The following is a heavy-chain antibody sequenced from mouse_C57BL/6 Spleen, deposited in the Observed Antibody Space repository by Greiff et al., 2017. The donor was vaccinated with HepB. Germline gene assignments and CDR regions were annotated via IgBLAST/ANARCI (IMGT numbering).Heavy chain of an antibody. Sequence: QVQLQQPGAELVKPGASVKMSCKASGYTFTSYWITWVKQRPGQGLEWIGDIYPGSGSTNYNEKFKSKATLTVDTSSSTAYMQLSSLTSEDSAVYYCARSTIYYEAPTPWFAYWGQGTLVTVSA. J-gene: IGHJ3*01. CDR2: IYPGSGST. CDR1: GYTFTSYW. CDR3: ARSTIYYEAPTPWFAY. D-gene: IGHD2-4*01. V-gene: IGHV1-55*01.